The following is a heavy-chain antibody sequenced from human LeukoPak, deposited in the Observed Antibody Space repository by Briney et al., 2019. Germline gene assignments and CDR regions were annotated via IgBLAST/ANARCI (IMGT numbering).Heavy chain of an antibody. CDR3: AKDREVYYYDSSGPDY. CDR1: GFTFSSYG. D-gene: IGHD3-22*01. CDR2: ISYDGSNR. V-gene: IGHV3-30*18. J-gene: IGHJ4*02. Sequence: PGGSLRLSRAASGFTFSSYGMHWVRQAPGKGLEWVAVISYDGSNRYYADSVKGRFTISRDNSKNTLYLQMNSLRAEDTAVYYCAKDREVYYYDSSGPDYWGQGTLVTVSS.